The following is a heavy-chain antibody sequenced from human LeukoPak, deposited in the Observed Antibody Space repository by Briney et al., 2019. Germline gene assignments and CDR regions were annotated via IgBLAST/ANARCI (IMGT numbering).Heavy chain of an antibody. CDR2: INHSGST. Sequence: PSETLSLTCAVYGGSFSGYYWSWIRQPPGKGLEWIGEINHSGSTNYNPSLKGRVTISVDTSKNQFSLKLSSVTAADTAVYYCARGPYYYDKFDYWGQGTLVTVSS. CDR1: GGSFSGYY. V-gene: IGHV4-34*01. D-gene: IGHD3-22*01. CDR3: ARGPYYYDKFDY. J-gene: IGHJ4*02.